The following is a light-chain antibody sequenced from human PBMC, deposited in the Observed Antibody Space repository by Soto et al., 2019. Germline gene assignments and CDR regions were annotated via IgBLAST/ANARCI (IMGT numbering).Light chain of an antibody. CDR1: QSVGSN. Sequence: ENLMTHSPSTLSLSPRGKTTLSPRASQSVGSNLAWYQQKPGQAPRLLIYGASTRATGIPARFSGSGSGTEFTLTISSLQSEDFAVYYCQQYSNWPPGTFGQGTKVDIK. V-gene: IGKV3-15*01. J-gene: IGKJ1*01. CDR2: GAS. CDR3: QQYSNWPPGT.